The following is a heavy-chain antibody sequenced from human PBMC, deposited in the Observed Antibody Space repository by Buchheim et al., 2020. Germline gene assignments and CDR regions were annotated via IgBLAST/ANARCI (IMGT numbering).Heavy chain of an antibody. J-gene: IGHJ4*02. Sequence: EVQLVESGGGLVQPGGSLRLSCAASGFTFSSYEMNWVRQAPGKGLEWVSYITSSGDIGYYADSVNGRFTISRDNAKNSLSLPMNSLRAEDTAVYYCARDLGAAGQHFDYWGQGTL. V-gene: IGHV3-48*03. CDR3: ARDLGAAGQHFDY. D-gene: IGHD6-13*01. CDR1: GFTFSSYE. CDR2: ITSSGDIG.